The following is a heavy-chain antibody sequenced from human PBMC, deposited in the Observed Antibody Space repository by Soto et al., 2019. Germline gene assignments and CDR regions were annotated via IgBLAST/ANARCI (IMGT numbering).Heavy chain of an antibody. CDR1: GGSISSGGYY. CDR2: IYYSGST. Sequence: QVQLQESGPGLVKPSQTLSLTCTVSGGSISSGGYYWSWIRQHPGKGLEWIGYIYYSGSTYYNPSLKSRVTTSVDTPKNQFSLTLSSVTAADTAVYYCARAPALGWFDPWGQGTLVTVSS. CDR3: ARAPALGWFDP. J-gene: IGHJ5*02. V-gene: IGHV4-31*03.